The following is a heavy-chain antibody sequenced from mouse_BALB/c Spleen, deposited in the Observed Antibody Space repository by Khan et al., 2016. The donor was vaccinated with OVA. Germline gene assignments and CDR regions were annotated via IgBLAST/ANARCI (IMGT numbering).Heavy chain of an antibody. J-gene: IGHJ4*01. CDR3: AKPPYFSYAKDN. CDR1: GHTFTNFG. D-gene: IGHD2-10*01. CDR2: INTYTGEP. Sequence: QIQLVQSGPELKKPGETVTISCKASGHTFTNFGMNWVKQAPGKGLKWMGWINTYTGEPTYADDFNGRFAFSLEASASTAYLQFNYLTTEATATYCWAKPPYFSYAKDNWGQGTTVTVAS. V-gene: IGHV9-3-1*01.